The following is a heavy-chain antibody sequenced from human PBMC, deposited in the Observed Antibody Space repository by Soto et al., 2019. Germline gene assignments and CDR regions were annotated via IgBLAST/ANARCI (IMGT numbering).Heavy chain of an antibody. V-gene: IGHV3-23*01. J-gene: IGHJ3*02. CDR2: ISGSGGGT. Sequence: PGGSLRLSCAASGFTFSSYAMSWVRQAPGKGLEWVSSISGSGGGTYYADSVKGRFTFSRDNAKNSLYLQMNSLRAEDTAVYYCARDPTVLRFLEWRDAFDIWGQGTMVTVSS. CDR3: ARDPTVLRFLEWRDAFDI. D-gene: IGHD3-3*01. CDR1: GFTFSSYA.